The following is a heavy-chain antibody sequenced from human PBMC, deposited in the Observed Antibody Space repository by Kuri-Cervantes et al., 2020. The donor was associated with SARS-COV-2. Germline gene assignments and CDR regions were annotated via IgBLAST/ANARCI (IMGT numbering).Heavy chain of an antibody. Sequence: GESLKISCAASGFTFSSYWMSWVRQAPGKGLEWVANIKQDGSEKYYVDAVKCRFTISRDSAKNSLYLQMNSLRAEDTAVYYCASDRPNVNYYYYYGMDVWGQGTTVTVSS. CDR3: ASDRPNVNYYYYYGMDV. CDR1: GFTFSSYW. CDR2: IKQDGSEK. J-gene: IGHJ6*02. V-gene: IGHV3-7*03.